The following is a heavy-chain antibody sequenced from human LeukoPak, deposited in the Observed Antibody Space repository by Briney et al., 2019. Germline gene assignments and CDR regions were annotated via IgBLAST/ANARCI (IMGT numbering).Heavy chain of an antibody. Sequence: SETLSLTCTVSGGSINRYYWSWIRQPPGKGLEWIGYISYSGSTYYNPSLKSRVTISVDTSKNQFSLKLSSVTAADTAVYYCARAKLTYYDFWSGWVNWFDPWGQGTLVTVSS. CDR1: GGSINRYY. CDR2: ISYSGST. J-gene: IGHJ5*02. CDR3: ARAKLTYYDFWSGWVNWFDP. D-gene: IGHD3-3*01. V-gene: IGHV4-59*08.